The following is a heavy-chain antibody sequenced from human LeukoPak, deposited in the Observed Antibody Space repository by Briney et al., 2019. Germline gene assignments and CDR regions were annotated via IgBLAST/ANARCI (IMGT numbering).Heavy chain of an antibody. Sequence: GGSLRLSCAASGFTFSSYAMSWVRQAPGKGLEWVSAISGSGGSTYYADSVKGRFTTSRDNSKNTLYLQMNSLRAEDTAVYYCAKSRGESRGASNYWGQGTLVTVSS. J-gene: IGHJ4*02. CDR3: AKSRGESRGASNY. D-gene: IGHD1-26*01. CDR1: GFTFSSYA. V-gene: IGHV3-23*01. CDR2: ISGSGGST.